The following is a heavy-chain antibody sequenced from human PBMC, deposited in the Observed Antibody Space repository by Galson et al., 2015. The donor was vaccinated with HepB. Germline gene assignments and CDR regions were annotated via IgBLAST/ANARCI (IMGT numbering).Heavy chain of an antibody. D-gene: IGHD3-10*01. V-gene: IGHV6-1*01. Sequence: CAISGDSVSSNSAAWSWIRQSPSRGLEWLGRTYYRSKWYDDYAVSVKSRIVINPDTSKNQFSLQMNSVTPDDTAVYYCAREASSGTAFDSWGQGTLVTVSS. J-gene: IGHJ4*02. CDR3: AREASSGTAFDS. CDR1: GDSVSSNSAA. CDR2: TYYRSKWYD.